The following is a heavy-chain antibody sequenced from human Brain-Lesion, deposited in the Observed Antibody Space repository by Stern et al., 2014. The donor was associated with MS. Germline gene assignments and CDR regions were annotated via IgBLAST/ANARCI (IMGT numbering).Heavy chain of an antibody. Sequence: EVQLEESGGGLVQPGGSLRLSCAASGFNFSSYWMHWVRQFPEKGLFWVSQINRDGSDTSYADSVKGRFSISRDNIRNMLYLRMTGLRAEDTAVYYCARGVGDYWGQGARVTVSS. CDR1: GFNFSSYW. CDR2: INRDGSDT. CDR3: ARGVGDY. D-gene: IGHD3-16*01. J-gene: IGHJ4*02. V-gene: IGHV3-74*02.